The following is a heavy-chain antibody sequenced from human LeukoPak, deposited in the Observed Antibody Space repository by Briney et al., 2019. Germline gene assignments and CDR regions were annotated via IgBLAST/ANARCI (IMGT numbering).Heavy chain of an antibody. CDR2: INTRSSSS. J-gene: IGHJ4*02. CDR3: ARDETYDYESNGYLDF. CDR1: GFIFSIYN. D-gene: IGHD3-22*01. V-gene: IGHV3-21*01. Sequence: GGSLRLSCAASGFIFSIYNMNWVRQAPGKGLEWVSSINTRSSSSYYADSVKGRFTISRDNAKNLVYLQMSSLRAEDTAIYYCARDETYDYESNGYLDFWGQGTVVTVSS.